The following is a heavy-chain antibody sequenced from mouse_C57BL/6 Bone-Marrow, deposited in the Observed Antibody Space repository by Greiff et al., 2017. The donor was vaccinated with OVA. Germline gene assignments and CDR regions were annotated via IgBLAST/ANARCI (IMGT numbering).Heavy chain of an antibody. Sequence: QVQLKESGPGLVQPSQSLSITCTVSGFSLTSYGVHWVRQSPGKGLEWLGVIWSGGSTDYTAAFISRLSISKDTSKSQVFFKMNSLQADDTAIYYCARKPFYYYGSRAWYFDVWGTGTTVTVSS. D-gene: IGHD1-1*01. CDR3: ARKPFYYYGSRAWYFDV. CDR2: IWSGGST. CDR1: GFSLTSYG. V-gene: IGHV2-2*01. J-gene: IGHJ1*03.